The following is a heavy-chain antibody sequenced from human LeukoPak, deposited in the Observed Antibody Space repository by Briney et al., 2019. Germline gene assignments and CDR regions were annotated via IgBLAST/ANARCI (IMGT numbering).Heavy chain of an antibody. CDR2: INPSGGST. V-gene: IGHV1-46*01. CDR3: ARVGYCSSGSCYQGAFDI. D-gene: IGHD2-15*01. J-gene: IGHJ3*02. CDR1: GYTFTSYY. Sequence: GASVKVSCKASGYTFTSYYMHWVRQAPGQGLEWMGIINPSGGSTSYAQKFQGRVTMTRDMSTSTVYMELSSLRSEDTAVYYCARVGYCSSGSCYQGAFDIWGQGTMVTVSS.